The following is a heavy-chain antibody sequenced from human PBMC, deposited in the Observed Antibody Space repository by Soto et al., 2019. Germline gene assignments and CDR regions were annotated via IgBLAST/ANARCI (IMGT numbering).Heavy chain of an antibody. V-gene: IGHV3-23*01. Sequence: PGGSLRLSCAASGFTFSTYAMSWVRQAPGKGLEWVSAISSSGGSTYYADSVKGRFTISRDNSKNTLYLQMNSLRAEDTAVYYWAKEPLPTGKGGFCNDWGQETLFTFSS. CDR1: GFTFSTYA. J-gene: IGHJ4*02. D-gene: IGHD3-16*01. CDR2: ISSSGGST. CDR3: AKEPLPTGKGGFCND.